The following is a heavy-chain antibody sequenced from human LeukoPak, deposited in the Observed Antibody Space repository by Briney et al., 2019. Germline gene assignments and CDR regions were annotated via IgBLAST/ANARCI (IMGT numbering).Heavy chain of an antibody. V-gene: IGHV3-21*01. Sequence: GGSLRLSCAASGFTFSSYHINWVRQAPGKGLEWVSSISSNSDYIYYADSVKGRFTISRDNAKNSLYLQMNSLRAEDTAVYYCAFPGDSYGDSWGQGTLVTVSS. CDR3: AFPGDSYGDS. CDR1: GFTFSSYH. D-gene: IGHD5-18*01. CDR2: ISSNSDYI. J-gene: IGHJ4*02.